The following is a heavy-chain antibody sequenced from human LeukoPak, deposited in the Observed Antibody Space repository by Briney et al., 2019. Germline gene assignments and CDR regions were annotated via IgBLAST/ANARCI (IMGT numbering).Heavy chain of an antibody. CDR1: GGSFSGYS. V-gene: IGHV4-34*01. Sequence: PSETLSLTCAVYGGSFSGYSWSWIRQPPGKGLEWIGEINHSGSTNYNPSLKSRVTISVDTSKNQFSLKLNSVIAADTAVYYCARSRYSSGWYVYFLHWGQGTLVTVSS. D-gene: IGHD6-19*01. J-gene: IGHJ1*01. CDR2: INHSGST. CDR3: ARSRYSSGWYVYFLH.